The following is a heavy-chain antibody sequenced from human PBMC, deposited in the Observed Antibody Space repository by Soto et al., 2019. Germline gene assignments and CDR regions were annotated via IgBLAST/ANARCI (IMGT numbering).Heavy chain of an antibody. V-gene: IGHV3-30*18. CDR2: VSYDGSHQ. D-gene: IGHD2-21*01. CDR3: AKGSSDSPIFRPHYFDD. J-gene: IGHJ4*02. Sequence: QVQLVESGGGVVQPGRSLRLSCAASGFTFSSCGMHWVRQAPGKGLEWVAVVSYDGSHQYYADSVKGRFTISRYNAKKTVSLQMNSLRGEDTAVYYCAKGSSDSPIFRPHYFDDWGQGTLVTVSS. CDR1: GFTFSSCG.